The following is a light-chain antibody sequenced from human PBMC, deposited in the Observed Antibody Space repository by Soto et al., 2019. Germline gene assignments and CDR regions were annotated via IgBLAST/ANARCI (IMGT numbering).Light chain of an antibody. Sequence: DILMTQSPSSLSSSPGERVTMSCRASQGVSSYLAWYQQKPGQAPRLLIYDASNWHTGVPARFSGSGSGTDFTLTISSLEPEDFAAYYCQQANSWPRTFGQGTKVEIK. CDR2: DAS. CDR1: QGVSSY. CDR3: QQANSWPRT. J-gene: IGKJ1*01. V-gene: IGKV3-11*01.